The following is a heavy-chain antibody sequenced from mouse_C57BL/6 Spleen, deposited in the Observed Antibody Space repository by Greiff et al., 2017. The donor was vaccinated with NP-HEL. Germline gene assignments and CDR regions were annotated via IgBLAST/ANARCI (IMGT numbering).Heavy chain of an antibody. CDR3: TRASYGNYGYFDV. CDR2: ISSGGDYI. D-gene: IGHD2-10*01. Sequence: EVQGVESGEGLVKPGGSLKLSCAASGFTFSSYAMSWVRQTPEKRLEWVAYISSGGDYIYYADTVKGRFTISRDNARNTLYLQMSSLKSEDTAMYYCTRASYGNYGYFDVWGTGTTVTVSS. J-gene: IGHJ1*03. CDR1: GFTFSSYA. V-gene: IGHV5-9-1*02.